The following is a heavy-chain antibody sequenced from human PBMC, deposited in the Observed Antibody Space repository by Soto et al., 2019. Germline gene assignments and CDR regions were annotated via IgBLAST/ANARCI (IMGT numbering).Heavy chain of an antibody. D-gene: IGHD3-22*01. CDR3: ARVGTDYYDSSGYYRLFDY. Sequence: SETLSLTCTVSGGSISSYYWSWIRQPPGKGLEWIGYIYYSGSTNYNPSLKSRVTISVDTSKNQFSLKLSSVTAADTAVYYCARVGTDYYDSSGYYRLFDYWGQGTLVTVS. V-gene: IGHV4-59*01. J-gene: IGHJ4*02. CDR2: IYYSGST. CDR1: GGSISSYY.